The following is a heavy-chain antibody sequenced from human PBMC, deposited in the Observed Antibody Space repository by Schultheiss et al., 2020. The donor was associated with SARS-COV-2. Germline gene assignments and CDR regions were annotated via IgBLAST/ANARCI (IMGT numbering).Heavy chain of an antibody. J-gene: IGHJ4*02. CDR3: ARGRYYYDSSGYYIDY. Sequence: GESLKISCAASGFTFSSYSMNWVRQAPGKGLEWVSYISSSSSYIYYADSVKGRFTISRDNAKNSLYLQMNSLRAEDTAVYYCARGRYYYDSSGYYIDYWGQGTLVTVSS. V-gene: IGHV3-21*05. CDR1: GFTFSSYS. CDR2: ISSSSSYI. D-gene: IGHD3-22*01.